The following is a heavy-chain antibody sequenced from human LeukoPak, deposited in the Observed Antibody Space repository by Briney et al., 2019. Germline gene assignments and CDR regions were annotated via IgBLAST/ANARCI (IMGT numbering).Heavy chain of an antibody. CDR3: ALGMYDGDYFDY. CDR2: ISYDGSNK. Sequence: PGGSLRLSCAASGFTFSSYGMHWVRQAPGKGLEWVAVISYDGSNKYSADSVKGRFTISRDNSKNTLYLQMNSLRAEDTAVYYCALGMYDGDYFDYWGQGTLVTVSS. J-gene: IGHJ4*02. V-gene: IGHV3-30*03. CDR1: GFTFSSYG. D-gene: IGHD4-17*01.